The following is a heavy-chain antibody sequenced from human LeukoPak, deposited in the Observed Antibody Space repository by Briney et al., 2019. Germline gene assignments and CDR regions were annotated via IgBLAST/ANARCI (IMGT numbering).Heavy chain of an antibody. CDR3: AKDEGFFNHYYYYMDV. CDR2: IRYDGSNK. CDR1: GFTFDDYA. Sequence: PGGSLRLSCAASGFTFDDYAMHWVRQAPGKGLEWVAFIRYDGSNKYYADSVKGRFTISRDNSKNTLYLQMNSLRAEDTAVYYCAKDEGFFNHYYYYMDVWGKGTTVTISS. D-gene: IGHD1-14*01. J-gene: IGHJ6*03. V-gene: IGHV3-30*02.